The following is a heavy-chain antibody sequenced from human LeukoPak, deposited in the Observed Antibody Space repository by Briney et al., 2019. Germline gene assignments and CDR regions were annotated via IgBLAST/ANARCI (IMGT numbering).Heavy chain of an antibody. Sequence: GRSLRLSCAASGFTFSSYGMHWVRQAPGKGLEWVAVISYDGSNKYYADSVKGRFTISRDNSKNTLYLQMNSLRAEDTAVYYCAKSDTTIFGVVIESLDYWGQGTLVTVSS. CDR2: ISYDGSNK. D-gene: IGHD3-3*01. V-gene: IGHV3-30*18. CDR1: GFTFSSYG. J-gene: IGHJ4*02. CDR3: AKSDTTIFGVVIESLDY.